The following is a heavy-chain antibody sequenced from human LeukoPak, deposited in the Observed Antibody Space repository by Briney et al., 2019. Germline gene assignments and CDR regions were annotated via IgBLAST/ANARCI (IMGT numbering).Heavy chain of an antibody. V-gene: IGHV3-23*01. Sequence: GGSLRLSCAASRFTLSNYWMSWVRQAPGKGLEWVSTISVASNTFYADSVKGRFTISRDNSRNTVYLQMTSLRADDTAVYYCADYGVSGVRNNFYWGQGTLVTVSS. CDR1: RFTLSNYW. CDR3: ADYGVSGVRNNFY. CDR2: ISVASNT. J-gene: IGHJ4*02. D-gene: IGHD3-3*01.